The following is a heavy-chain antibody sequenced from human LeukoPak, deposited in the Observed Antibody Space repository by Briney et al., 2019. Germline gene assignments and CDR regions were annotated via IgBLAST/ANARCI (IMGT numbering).Heavy chain of an antibody. CDR1: GYTFTSYY. V-gene: IGHV1-46*01. J-gene: IGHJ4*02. Sequence: ASVKVSCKASGYTFTSYYMHWVRQAPGQGLEWMGIINPSGGSTSYAQKFQGRVTMTRDTSTSTVYMELSSLRSEDTAVYYCARAPAEYYDSWSGYTRPLDYWGQGTLVTVSS. CDR2: INPSGGST. CDR3: ARAPAEYYDSWSGYTRPLDY. D-gene: IGHD3-3*01.